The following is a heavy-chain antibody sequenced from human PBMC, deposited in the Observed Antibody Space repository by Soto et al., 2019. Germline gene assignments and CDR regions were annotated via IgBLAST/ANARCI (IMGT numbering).Heavy chain of an antibody. D-gene: IGHD2-2*01. J-gene: IGHJ5*01. CDR2: ISAYNGNT. V-gene: IGHV1-18*01. CDR3: ARTLRYCSSTSCHNWFDS. CDR1: GYTFTSYG. Sequence: ASVKVSCKASGYTFTSYGISWVRQAPGQGLEWMGWISAYNGNTNYAQKLQGRVTMTTDTSTSTAYMELRSLRSDDTAVYYCARTLRYCSSTSCHNWFDSWGQGTLVTVSS.